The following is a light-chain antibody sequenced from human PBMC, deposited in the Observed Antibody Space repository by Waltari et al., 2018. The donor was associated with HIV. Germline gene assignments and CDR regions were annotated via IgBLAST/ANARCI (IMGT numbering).Light chain of an antibody. Sequence: SYELTQPPSVSVSPGQTARITCSGHALPKKYAYWSQQKPGQAPVVVIYKDSERPSGIPERFSGSSSGTTVTLTISGVQAEDEADYYCQSADSSGTYPVVFGGGTKLTVL. CDR2: KDS. V-gene: IGLV3-25*03. J-gene: IGLJ2*01. CDR3: QSADSSGTYPVV. CDR1: ALPKKY.